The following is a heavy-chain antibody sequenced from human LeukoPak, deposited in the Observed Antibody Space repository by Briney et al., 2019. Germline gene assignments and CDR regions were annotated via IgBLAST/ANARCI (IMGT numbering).Heavy chain of an antibody. Sequence: PSETLSLTCTVSGGSISNYYWAWIRQPAGQGLEWIGRLYVGRNTDHNPSLKSRVTMSVDSSKNQFSLRLGSVTAADTAVYYCAREHKDYDGDGYYYDNWGQGTLVTVSS. CDR2: LYVGRNT. V-gene: IGHV4-4*07. CDR1: GGSISNYY. J-gene: IGHJ4*02. CDR3: AREHKDYDGDGYYYDN. D-gene: IGHD3-22*01.